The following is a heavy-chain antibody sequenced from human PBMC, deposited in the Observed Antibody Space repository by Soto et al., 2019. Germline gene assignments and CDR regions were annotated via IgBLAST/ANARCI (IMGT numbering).Heavy chain of an antibody. D-gene: IGHD3-10*01. J-gene: IGHJ5*02. V-gene: IGHV6-1*01. CDR1: GVSGSSNSAY. Sequence: QSLSLTSAIPGVSGSSNSAYLKWIRQSASRGLEWLARTYYRSKWYNDYTISVKSRMIINPDTSKNQFSLQLNSVTPEDTAVYYCVRDYYGSGSTNWFDPWGQGTLVTVSS. CDR2: TYYRSKWYN. CDR3: VRDYYGSGSTNWFDP.